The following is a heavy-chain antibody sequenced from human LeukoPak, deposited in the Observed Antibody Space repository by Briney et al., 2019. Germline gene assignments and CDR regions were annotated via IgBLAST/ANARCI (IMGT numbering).Heavy chain of an antibody. V-gene: IGHV1-2*02. CDR2: INPNSGGT. CDR1: GYTFTSYY. D-gene: IGHD5-24*01. Sequence: ASVKVSCKASGYTFTSYYMHWVRQAPGQGLDWMGWINPNSGGTNYAQKFQGRVTMTRDTSISTAYMELSRLRSDDTAVYYCARDRDGYNGEFDPWGQGTLVTVSS. J-gene: IGHJ5*02. CDR3: ARDRDGYNGEFDP.